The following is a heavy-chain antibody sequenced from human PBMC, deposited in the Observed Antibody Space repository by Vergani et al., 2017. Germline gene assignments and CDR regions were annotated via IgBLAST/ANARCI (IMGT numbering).Heavy chain of an antibody. J-gene: IGHJ5*02. CDR1: VGSISSSSYY. CDR2: IYYSGST. Sequence: QLQLPESGPGLVKPSETLSLTCTVSVGSISSSSYYWGWIRQPPGKGLEWIGSIYYSGSTYYNPSLKSRVTISVDTSKNQFSLKLSSVTAADTAVYYCARVYYDFWSGLNWFDPWGQGTLVTVSS. CDR3: ARVYYDFWSGLNWFDP. V-gene: IGHV4-39*07. D-gene: IGHD3-3*01.